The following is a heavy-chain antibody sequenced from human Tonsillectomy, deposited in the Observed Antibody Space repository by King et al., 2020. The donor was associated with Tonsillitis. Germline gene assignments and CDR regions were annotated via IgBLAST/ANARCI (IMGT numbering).Heavy chain of an antibody. Sequence: QLVQSGGGLVQPGGSLRLSCAASGFTFSSHWMSWVRQAPGKGLEWVAKIQEDGSEKYYGDSVKGRFTISRDNAKNSLYLQMNSLRVEDTAVYYCVRGGHYVFDCWGQGTLVTVAS. V-gene: IGHV3-7*01. D-gene: IGHD3-16*01. CDR1: GFTFSSHW. J-gene: IGHJ4*02. CDR3: VRGGHYVFDC. CDR2: IQEDGSEK.